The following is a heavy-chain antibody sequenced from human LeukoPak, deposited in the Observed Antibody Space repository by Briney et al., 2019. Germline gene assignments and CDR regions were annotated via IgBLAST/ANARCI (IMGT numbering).Heavy chain of an antibody. V-gene: IGHV3-48*03. CDR1: GFTFSSYE. Sequence: GSLRLSCAASGFTFSSYEMNWVRQAPGRGLEWVSYIGNTGRTIYYADSVQGRFTISRDNAKNSLYLQMNSLRAEDTAIYYCVRGDRYFFDFWGQRTLVTVSS. CDR2: IGNTGRTI. J-gene: IGHJ4*02. CDR3: VRGDRYFFDF. D-gene: IGHD1-14*01.